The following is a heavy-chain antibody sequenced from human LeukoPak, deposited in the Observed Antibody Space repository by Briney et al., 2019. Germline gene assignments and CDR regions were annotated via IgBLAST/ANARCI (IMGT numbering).Heavy chain of an antibody. CDR3: ARERDSSGYSEPDAFDI. CDR1: GFTFSNFG. V-gene: IGHV3-33*01. D-gene: IGHD3-22*01. J-gene: IGHJ3*02. Sequence: PGGSLRLSCSASGFTFSNFGMHWVRQAPGKGLEWVADIWYDGSKKYYADSVKGRFTISKDNSKNTLYLQLNSLRAEDTAVYYCARERDSSGYSEPDAFDIWGQGTMVTVSS. CDR2: IWYDGSKK.